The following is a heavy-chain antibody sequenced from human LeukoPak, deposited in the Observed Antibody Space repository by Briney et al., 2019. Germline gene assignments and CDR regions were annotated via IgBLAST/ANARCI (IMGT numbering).Heavy chain of an antibody. D-gene: IGHD6-19*01. CDR3: ARRSGIAVAGAFDY. V-gene: IGHV3-23*01. CDR1: RFTFSSYS. CDR2: TSSSDPGT. J-gene: IGHJ4*02. Sequence: GGSLRLSCAASRFTFSSYSLNWVRQAPGKGLEWVSATSSSDPGTYYADSVRGRFTISRDNSKNTLYLQMNSLRAEDTAVYYCARRSGIAVAGAFDYWGQGTLVTVSS.